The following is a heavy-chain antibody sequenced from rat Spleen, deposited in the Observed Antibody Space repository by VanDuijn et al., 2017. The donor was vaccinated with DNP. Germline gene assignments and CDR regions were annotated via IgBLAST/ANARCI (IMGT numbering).Heavy chain of an antibody. CDR2: IIYDGSRT. CDR3: ARHPQTTGIPDY. V-gene: IGHV5-7*01. D-gene: IGHD1-7*01. J-gene: IGHJ2*01. Sequence: EVQLVESGGGLVQPGRSLKLSCAASGFTFSDYNMAWVRQAPKKGLEWVATIIYDGSRTYYRDSVKGRFSISRDNAKNTQYLQMDSLRSEDTATYYCARHPQTTGIPDYWGQGVMVTVSS. CDR1: GFTFSDYN.